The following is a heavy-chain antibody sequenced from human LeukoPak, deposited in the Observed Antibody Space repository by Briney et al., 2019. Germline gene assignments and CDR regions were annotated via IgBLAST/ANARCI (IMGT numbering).Heavy chain of an antibody. CDR3: ARAVIINYYDSSGYHPFDY. CDR2: IIPILGTA. CDR1: GGTFSSYA. Sequence: ASVKVSCKASGGTFSSYAISWVRQAPGQGLEWMGGIIPILGTANYAQKFQGRVTITADESTSTAYMELSSLRSEDTAVYYRARAVIINYYDSSGYHPFDYWGQGTLVTVSS. D-gene: IGHD3-22*01. V-gene: IGHV1-69*13. J-gene: IGHJ4*02.